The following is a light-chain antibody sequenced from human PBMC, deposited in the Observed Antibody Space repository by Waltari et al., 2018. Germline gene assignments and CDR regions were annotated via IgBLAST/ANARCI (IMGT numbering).Light chain of an antibody. V-gene: IGKV3-15*01. CDR2: GAS. CDR1: VSSN. Sequence: VSSNLAWYQQKPGQAPRLLIYGASTRATGIPARCSGSGSGTEFTLTISSLQSEDFAVYYCQQYNNWPPWTFGQGTKVEIK. J-gene: IGKJ1*01. CDR3: QQYNNWPPWT.